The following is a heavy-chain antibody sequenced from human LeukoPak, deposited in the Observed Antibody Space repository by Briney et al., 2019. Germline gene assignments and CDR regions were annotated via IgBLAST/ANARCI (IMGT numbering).Heavy chain of an antibody. CDR1: GYSISSGYL. Sequence: SETLSLTCTVSGYSISSGYLWGWIRQPPGKGLEWIGSTYHGGTTYSNPSLKSRVIISEDTSKNQFSLKLSSVTAADTAVYYCVRGSGDWTYYFDYWGQGTLVTVSS. J-gene: IGHJ4*02. CDR3: VRGSGDWTYYFDY. D-gene: IGHD2-21*02. V-gene: IGHV4-38-2*02. CDR2: TYHGGTT.